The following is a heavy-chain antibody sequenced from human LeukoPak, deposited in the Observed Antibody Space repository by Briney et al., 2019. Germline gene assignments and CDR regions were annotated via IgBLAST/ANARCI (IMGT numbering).Heavy chain of an antibody. J-gene: IGHJ3*02. CDR1: GGSISSYY. CDR3: AREWELRDAFDI. D-gene: IGHD1-26*01. CDR2: IYTSGST. Sequence: PSETLSLTCTVSGGSISSYYWSWIRQPAGKGLEWIGRIYTSGSTNYDPSLKSRATMSVDTSKNQFSLKLSSVTAADTAVYYCAREWELRDAFDIWGQGTMVTVSS. V-gene: IGHV4-4*07.